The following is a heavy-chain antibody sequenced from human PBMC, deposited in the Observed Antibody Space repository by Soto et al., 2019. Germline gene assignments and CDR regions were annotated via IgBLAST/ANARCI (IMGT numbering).Heavy chain of an antibody. J-gene: IGHJ6*02. D-gene: IGHD1-1*01. V-gene: IGHV3-23*01. CDR1: GFTFSSYA. Sequence: PGGSLRLSCAASGFTFSSYAMSWVRQAPGKGQEWVSAISGSGGSTYYADSVKGRFTISRDNSKNTLYLQMNSLRAEDTAVYYCARFTTPPPQDYYYYGMDVWGQGTTVTVSS. CDR2: ISGSGGST. CDR3: ARFTTPPPQDYYYYGMDV.